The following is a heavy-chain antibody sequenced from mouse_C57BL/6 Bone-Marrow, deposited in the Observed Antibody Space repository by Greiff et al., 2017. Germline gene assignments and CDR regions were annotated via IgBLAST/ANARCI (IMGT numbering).Heavy chain of an antibody. J-gene: IGHJ1*03. CDR3: ARDGYYGSSWYFDV. D-gene: IGHD1-1*01. CDR1: GYTFTSYW. CDR2: IDPSDSYT. Sequence: QVQLQQPGAELVMPGASVKLSCKASGYTFTSYWMHWVKQRPGQGLEWIGEIDPSDSYTKSNQQFKGKATLTVDKSSSTAYMQLSSLTSEDSAVYDYARDGYYGSSWYFDVWGTGTTVTVAS. V-gene: IGHV1-69*01.